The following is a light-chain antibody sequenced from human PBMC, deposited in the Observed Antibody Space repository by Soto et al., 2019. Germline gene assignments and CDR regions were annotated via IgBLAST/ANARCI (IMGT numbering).Light chain of an antibody. CDR1: QDINNY. J-gene: IGKJ1*01. CDR2: AAS. Sequence: DIQMTQSPSSLSASVGDRVTITCRASQDINNYLVWYQQKPGTVPKLLNNAASTLQSGVPSRFSGSGSGTDFTLTISSLQPEDVATYYCQKYNSAPLTFGQGTKVEIK. V-gene: IGKV1-27*01. CDR3: QKYNSAPLT.